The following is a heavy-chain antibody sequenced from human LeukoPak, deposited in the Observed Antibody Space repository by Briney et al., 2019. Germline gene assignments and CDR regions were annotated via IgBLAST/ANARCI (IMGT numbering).Heavy chain of an antibody. J-gene: IGHJ4*02. CDR2: VTSSGGST. V-gene: IGHV3-11*01. CDR3: TRERRGSYFAFES. D-gene: IGHD3-10*01. Sequence: GGSLRLSCAASGFSISDYYMSWIRQSPGKGLEWISYVTSSGGSTKYADSVKGRFTISRDNAKNSVALKMNSLRAEDTAVYYCTRERRGSYFAFESWGQGTLVTVSS. CDR1: GFSISDYY.